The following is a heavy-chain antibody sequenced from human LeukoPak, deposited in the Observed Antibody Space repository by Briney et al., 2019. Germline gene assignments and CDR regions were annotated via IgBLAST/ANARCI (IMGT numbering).Heavy chain of an antibody. Sequence: GGSLRLSCAASGFTFSSHALSWVRQAPGKGLEWVSSLSGSGYNTYYADSVKGRFTISRDNSKNTLYLQMNSLRAEDTAAYYCAKSLGVGGYTRYKGFDQWGQGTLVVVSS. CDR1: GFTFSSHA. V-gene: IGHV3-23*01. CDR2: LSGSGYNT. J-gene: IGHJ4*02. CDR3: AKSLGVGGYTRYKGFDQ. D-gene: IGHD3-16*02.